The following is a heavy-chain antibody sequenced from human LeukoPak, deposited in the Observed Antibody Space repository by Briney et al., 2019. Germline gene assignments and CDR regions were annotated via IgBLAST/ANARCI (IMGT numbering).Heavy chain of an antibody. D-gene: IGHD3-22*01. CDR3: ARDRYYYDSSGYRIFDY. Sequence: ASVKVSCKASGYTFTSYGISWVRQAPGQGLEWMGWISAYNGNTNYARKLQGRVTMTTDTSTSTAYMELRSLRSDDTAVYYCARDRYYYDSSGYRIFDYWGQGTLVTVSS. CDR1: GYTFTSYG. V-gene: IGHV1-18*01. CDR2: ISAYNGNT. J-gene: IGHJ4*02.